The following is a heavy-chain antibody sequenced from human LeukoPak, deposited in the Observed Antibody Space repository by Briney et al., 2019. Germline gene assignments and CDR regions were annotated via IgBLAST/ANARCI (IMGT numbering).Heavy chain of an antibody. CDR2: IIPIFGTA. Sequence: ASVKVSCKASGGTFSSYAISWVRQAPGQGLEWMGGIIPIFGTANYAQKFQGRVTITADESTSTAYMELSSLRSEDTAVYYCARAAGATALDYFDFWGQGTLVTVSS. CDR3: ARAAGATALDYFDF. J-gene: IGHJ4*02. V-gene: IGHV1-69*13. CDR1: GGTFSSYA. D-gene: IGHD1-26*01.